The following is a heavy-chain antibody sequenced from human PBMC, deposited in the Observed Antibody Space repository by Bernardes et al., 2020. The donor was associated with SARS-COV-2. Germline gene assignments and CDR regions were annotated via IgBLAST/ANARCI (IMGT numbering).Heavy chain of an antibody. J-gene: IGHJ6*02. CDR3: ARGRSSSSYSYYYGMDV. Sequence: SETLSLTCTVSGDSISSFYWNWIRQPAGKGPEWIGRIYTSGITNYNPSLQSRVTMSVDTSKKQFSLKVTSVTAADTAVYFCARGRSSSSYSYYYGMDVWGPGTTVTVSS. D-gene: IGHD6-13*01. V-gene: IGHV4-4*07. CDR1: GDSISSFY. CDR2: IYTSGIT.